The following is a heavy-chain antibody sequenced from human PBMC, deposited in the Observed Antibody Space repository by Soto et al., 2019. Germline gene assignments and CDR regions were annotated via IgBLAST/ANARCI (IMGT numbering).Heavy chain of an antibody. D-gene: IGHD6-13*01. Sequence: GASVKVSCKASGYTFTSFGISWLRQAPGQGLEWMGWISAYNGNTKYVQKFQGRVTMTTDTSTSTAYMELRSLRSDDTAVYYCARDAAAGLNDYWGQGTLVTVSS. J-gene: IGHJ4*02. CDR2: ISAYNGNT. V-gene: IGHV1-18*01. CDR3: ARDAAAGLNDY. CDR1: GYTFTSFG.